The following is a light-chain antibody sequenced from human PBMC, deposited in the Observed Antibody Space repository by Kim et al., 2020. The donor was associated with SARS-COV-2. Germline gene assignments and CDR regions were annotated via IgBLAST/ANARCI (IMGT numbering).Light chain of an antibody. CDR2: GKN. J-gene: IGLJ2*01. Sequence: VALGQTVRITCQGDILRSYYSSWYQQKPGQAPVLVIYGKNNRPSGIPDRFSGSSSGNTASLTITGAQAEDEADYYCNSRDSSSNHLFGGGTQLTVL. CDR1: ILRSYY. CDR3: NSRDSSSNHL. V-gene: IGLV3-19*01.